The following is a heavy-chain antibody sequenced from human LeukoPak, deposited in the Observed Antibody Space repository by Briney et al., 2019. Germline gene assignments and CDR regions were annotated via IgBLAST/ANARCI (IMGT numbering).Heavy chain of an antibody. D-gene: IGHD6-13*01. CDR1: GFTVSSNH. V-gene: IGHV3-53*01. Sequence: GGSLRLSCAASGFTVSSNHMSWVRQAPGKGLEWVSVIYSGGSTYYADSVKGRFTISRDNSKNTLYLQMNSLRAEDTAVYYCARGSSSWAFDYWGQGTLVTVSS. J-gene: IGHJ4*02. CDR2: IYSGGST. CDR3: ARGSSSWAFDY.